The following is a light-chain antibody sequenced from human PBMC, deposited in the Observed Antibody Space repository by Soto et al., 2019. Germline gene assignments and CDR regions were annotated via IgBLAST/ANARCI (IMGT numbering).Light chain of an antibody. J-gene: IGLJ1*01. Sequence: QSALTQPASVSGSPGQSITISCTGTSSDVGGYNYVSWYQQYPGKAPKLMIYEVSNRPSGVSNRLSGSKSGNTASLTISGLQAEDEADYFCSSYTSRSTLDVFGTGTKLTVL. CDR2: EVS. CDR1: SSDVGGYNY. CDR3: SSYTSRSTLDV. V-gene: IGLV2-14*01.